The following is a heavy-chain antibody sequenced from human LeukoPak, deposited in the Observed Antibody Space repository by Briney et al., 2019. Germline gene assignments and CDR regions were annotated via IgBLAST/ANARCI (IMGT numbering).Heavy chain of an antibody. CDR1: GFTFSSYS. CDR3: ARAGGATDY. Sequence: GGSLRLSCAASGFTFSSYSMNWVRQAPGKGLEWVSSITSTSSYINYADSVKGRFTISRDNAKNSLYLQMNSLKAEDTAVYYCARAGGATDYWGQGTLVTVSS. V-gene: IGHV3-21*01. J-gene: IGHJ4*02. D-gene: IGHD4-23*01. CDR2: ITSTSSYI.